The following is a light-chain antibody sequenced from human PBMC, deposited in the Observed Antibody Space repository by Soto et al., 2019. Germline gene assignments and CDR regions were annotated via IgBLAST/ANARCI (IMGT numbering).Light chain of an antibody. J-gene: IGKJ1*01. Sequence: DIPMTQSPSTLSASLGDRVTITCRASQSINRGLAWYQQKPGKAPKLLIYDAARLESGVPSRFGGSGSGTEFTLTNSSLQPEDFATYYCQQYSSYVWTFGQGTKVEVK. V-gene: IGKV1-5*01. CDR2: DAA. CDR1: QSINRG. CDR3: QQYSSYVWT.